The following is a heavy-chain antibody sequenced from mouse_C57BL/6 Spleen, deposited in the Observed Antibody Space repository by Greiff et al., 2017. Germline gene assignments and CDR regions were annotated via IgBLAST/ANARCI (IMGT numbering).Heavy chain of an antibody. Sequence: VQLKQSGPELVKPGASVKMSCKASGYTFTDYNMHWVKQSHGKSLEWIGYINPNNGGTSYNQKFKGKATLTVNKSSSTAYMELRSLTSEDSAVYYCARREFYYGSGGYYFDYWGQGTTLTVSS. CDR1: GYTFTDYN. D-gene: IGHD1-1*01. CDR2: INPNNGGT. CDR3: ARREFYYGSGGYYFDY. V-gene: IGHV1-22*01. J-gene: IGHJ2*01.